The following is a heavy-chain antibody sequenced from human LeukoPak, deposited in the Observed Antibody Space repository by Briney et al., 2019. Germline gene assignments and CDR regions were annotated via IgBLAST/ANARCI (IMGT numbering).Heavy chain of an antibody. CDR1: GYNFNNYW. CDR2: IWPGDSDT. CDR3: ARQKGYCSSTSCSYFDY. Sequence: GESLKISCKGSGYNFNNYWIGWVRQMPGKGLEWMGIIWPGDSDTRYSPSFQGQVTISADKSISTAYLQWSSLKASDTAMYYCARQKGYCSSTSCSYFDYWGQGTLVTVSS. V-gene: IGHV5-51*01. J-gene: IGHJ4*02. D-gene: IGHD2-2*01.